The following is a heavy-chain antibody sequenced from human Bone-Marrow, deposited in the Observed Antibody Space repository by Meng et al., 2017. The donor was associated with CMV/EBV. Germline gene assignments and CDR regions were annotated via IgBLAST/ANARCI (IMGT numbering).Heavy chain of an antibody. V-gene: IGHV3-53*01. Sequence: GGSLRLSCVISGFTVNIAHMNWVRQAPGKGLEWVSVICDGGNTHYADFAKGRFIISRDSSTNTLYLQMNSLRADDTALYYCAVGHDSRKVAYWGQGTRVTGSS. D-gene: IGHD3-16*01. CDR2: ICDGGNT. CDR3: AVGHDSRKVAY. J-gene: IGHJ4*02. CDR1: GFTVNIAH.